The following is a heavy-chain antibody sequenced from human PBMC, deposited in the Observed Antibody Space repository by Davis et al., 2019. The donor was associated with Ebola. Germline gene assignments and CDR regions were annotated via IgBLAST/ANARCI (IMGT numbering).Heavy chain of an antibody. J-gene: IGHJ6*02. D-gene: IGHD4-17*01. CDR2: IYYSGTT. CDR1: GGSISSGGYY. CDR3: ARGETLTVTHLYYYYGMDV. Sequence: MPSETLSLTCSVAGGSISSGGYYWNWIRQHPGEGLEWIGIIYYSGTTHYNPSLKSRVIISRDTSKNQFSLKLSSVTAADTAVYYCARGETLTVTHLYYYYGMDVWGQGTTVTVSS. V-gene: IGHV4-31*03.